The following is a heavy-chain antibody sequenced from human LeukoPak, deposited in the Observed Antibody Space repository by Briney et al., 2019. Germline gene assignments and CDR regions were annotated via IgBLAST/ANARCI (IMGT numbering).Heavy chain of an antibody. CDR2: IRYDGSNK. V-gene: IGHV3-30*02. CDR1: GFTFSSYG. Sequence: PGGSLRLSCAASGFTFSSYGMPWVRQAPGKGLEWVAFIRYDGSNKYYADSVKGRFTISRDNSKNTLYLQMNSLRAEDTAVYYCAKDQSPIVVVPAALDAFDIWGQGTMVTVSS. D-gene: IGHD2-2*01. CDR3: AKDQSPIVVVPAALDAFDI. J-gene: IGHJ3*02.